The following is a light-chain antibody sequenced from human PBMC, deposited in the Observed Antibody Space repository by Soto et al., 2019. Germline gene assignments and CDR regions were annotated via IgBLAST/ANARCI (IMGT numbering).Light chain of an antibody. V-gene: IGLV1-40*01. J-gene: IGLJ2*01. CDR1: SSNIGAGYY. CDR3: QSYDNSLSVHVV. CDR2: GNN. Sequence: QSVLTQPPSVSGAPGRRVTISCTGTSSNIGAGYYVHWYQQLPGTAPKLLIYGNNNRPSGVPDRFSGSKSGTSASLAITGLQAEDAADYYCQSYDNSLSVHVVFGGGTKLTVL.